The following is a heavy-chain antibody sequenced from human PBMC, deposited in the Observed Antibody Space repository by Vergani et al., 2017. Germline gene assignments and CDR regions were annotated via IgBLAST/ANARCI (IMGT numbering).Heavy chain of an antibody. V-gene: IGHV4-34*01. J-gene: IGHJ5*02. CDR2: INHSGST. CDR3: ARWGYQLLQADWFAP. D-gene: IGHD2-2*01. CDR1: GGSFSGYY. Sequence: QVQLQQWGAGLLKPSETLSLTCAVYGGSFSGYYWSWIRQPPGKGLEWIGEINHSGSTNYNPSLKSRVTISVDTSKNQFSLKLSSVTAADTAVYYCARWGYQLLQADWFAPWGQGTLVTVSS.